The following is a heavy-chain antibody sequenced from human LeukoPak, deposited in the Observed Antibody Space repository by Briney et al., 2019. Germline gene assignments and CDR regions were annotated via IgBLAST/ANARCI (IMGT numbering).Heavy chain of an antibody. J-gene: IGHJ5*02. CDR1: GYTFTGYY. CDR2: ISAYNGNT. V-gene: IGHV1-18*04. Sequence: ASVKVSCKASGYTFTGYYMHWVRQAPGQGLEWMGWISAYNGNTNYAQKLQGRVTMTTDTSTSTAYMELRSLRSDDTAVYYCARAFIAAAGIPFDPWGQGTLVTVSS. CDR3: ARAFIAAAGIPFDP. D-gene: IGHD6-13*01.